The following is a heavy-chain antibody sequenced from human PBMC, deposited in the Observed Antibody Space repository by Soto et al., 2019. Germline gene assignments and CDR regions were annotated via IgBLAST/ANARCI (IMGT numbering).Heavy chain of an antibody. Sequence: GESLKISCKGSGYSFTSYWIGWVRQMPGKGLEWMGIIYPGDSDTRYRPSFQGQVTISADKSISTAYLQWSSLKASDTAMYYCARSGKLELHHYYYYGTDVWGQGTTVTVSS. J-gene: IGHJ6*02. CDR2: IYPGDSDT. D-gene: IGHD1-7*01. V-gene: IGHV5-51*01. CDR1: GYSFTSYW. CDR3: ARSGKLELHHYYYYGTDV.